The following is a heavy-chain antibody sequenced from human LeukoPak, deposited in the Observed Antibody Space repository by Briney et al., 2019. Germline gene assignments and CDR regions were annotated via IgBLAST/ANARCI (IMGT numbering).Heavy chain of an antibody. CDR2: IDQVGGGK. D-gene: IGHD2-21*02. J-gene: IGHJ4*02. CDR1: GFTFSDYW. Sequence: GGSLRLSCAASGFTFSDYWMNWVRQAPGKGLEWVANIDQVGGGKYYLDSVKGRFTISRDNAKNSLYLQINSLRAEDTAVYYCARGDWAPFDYWGQGSLLTVSS. CDR3: ARGDWAPFDY. V-gene: IGHV3-7*01.